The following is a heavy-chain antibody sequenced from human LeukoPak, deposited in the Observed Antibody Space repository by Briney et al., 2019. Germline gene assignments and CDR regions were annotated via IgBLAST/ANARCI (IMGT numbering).Heavy chain of an antibody. D-gene: IGHD1-26*01. J-gene: IGHJ6*02. CDR2: INHSGST. CDR1: GGSFSGYY. CDR3: ARPGSYYYYGMDV. V-gene: IGHV4-34*01. Sequence: PSETLSLTCAVYGGSFSGYYWSWIRQPPGKGLEWIGEINHSGSTNYNPSLKSRVTISVGTSKNQFSLKLSSVTAADTAVYYCARPGSYYYYGMDVWGQGTTVTVSS.